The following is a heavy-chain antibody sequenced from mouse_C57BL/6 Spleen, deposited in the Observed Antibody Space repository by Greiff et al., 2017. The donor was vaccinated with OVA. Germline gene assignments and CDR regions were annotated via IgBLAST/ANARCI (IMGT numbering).Heavy chain of an antibody. CDR3: TRDDYDDGPYAMDY. CDR1: GYTFISYW. Sequence: EVQLQQSGTVLARPGASVKMSCTTSGYTFISYWMHWVIQRPGQGLEWIGAIYLGNSDTSYNQKFKGKARLTAVTSASTAYMELSSLTNEDSAVYYCTRDDYDDGPYAMDYWGQGTSVTVSS. D-gene: IGHD2-4*01. J-gene: IGHJ4*01. CDR2: IYLGNSDT. V-gene: IGHV1-5*01.